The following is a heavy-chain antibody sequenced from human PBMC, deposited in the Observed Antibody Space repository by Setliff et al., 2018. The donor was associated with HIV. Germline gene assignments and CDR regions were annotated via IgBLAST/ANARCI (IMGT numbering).Heavy chain of an antibody. CDR2: IYYSGST. J-gene: IGHJ3*01. V-gene: IGHV4-39*01. CDR3: ARWGEPAQRGFDV. D-gene: IGHD3-16*01. CDR1: GGSISSSSYY. Sequence: PSETLSLTCTVSGGSISSSSYYWGWIRQPPGKGLEWIGSIYYSGSTYYNPSLKSRVTISVDTSKNQFSLKLSSVTAADTAVYYCARWGEPAQRGFDVWGQGTTVTVSS.